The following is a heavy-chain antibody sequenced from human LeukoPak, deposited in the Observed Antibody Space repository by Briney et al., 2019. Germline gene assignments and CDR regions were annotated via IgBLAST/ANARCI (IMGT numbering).Heavy chain of an antibody. CDR2: ISSSGNNI. CDR3: ARVHSSWELPSHDY. Sequence: GGSLRLSCAASGFTFSSYTMNWVRQAPGKGLEWVSSISSSGNNIYYADSVKGRFTISRDNAKDSLFLQMNSLRAEDTAVYYCARVHSSWELPSHDYWGQGTLVTVSS. J-gene: IGHJ4*02. V-gene: IGHV3-21*01. CDR1: GFTFSSYT. D-gene: IGHD1-26*01.